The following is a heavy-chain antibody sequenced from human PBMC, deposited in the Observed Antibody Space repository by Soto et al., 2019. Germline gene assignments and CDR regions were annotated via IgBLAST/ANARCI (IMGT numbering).Heavy chain of an antibody. CDR2: ISPDNGNT. CDR3: ARALAYSGYAGMDV. CDR1: GYTFTIYG. Sequence: QVQLVQSGGEVKKPGASVKVSCKASGYTFTIYGINWVRQAPGQGLEWMGWISPDNGNTNYAQKLQGRVTMTTDTSRSTAYMALRRLRSDDTAVYYCARALAYSGYAGMDVWGQGTTVTVSS. J-gene: IGHJ6*02. V-gene: IGHV1-18*01. D-gene: IGHD5-12*01.